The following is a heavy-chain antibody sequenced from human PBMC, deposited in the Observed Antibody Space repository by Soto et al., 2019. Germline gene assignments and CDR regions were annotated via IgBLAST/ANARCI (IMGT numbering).Heavy chain of an antibody. CDR1: GGTFSSYA. CDR2: IIPIFGTA. J-gene: IGHJ4*02. Sequence: VKVSCKASGGTFSSYAISWVRQAPGQGLEWMGGIIPIFGTANYAQKFQGRVTITADESTSTAYMELSSLRSEDTAVYYCARDRYYYGSGSYYITYYFDYWGQETLVTVSS. D-gene: IGHD3-10*01. V-gene: IGHV1-69*13. CDR3: ARDRYYYGSGSYYITYYFDY.